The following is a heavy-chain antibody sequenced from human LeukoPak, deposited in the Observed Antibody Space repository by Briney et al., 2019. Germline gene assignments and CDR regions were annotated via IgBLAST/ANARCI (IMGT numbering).Heavy chain of an antibody. CDR1: GFTFSRYS. CDR2: ISTSSIYI. V-gene: IGHV3-21*01. D-gene: IGHD3-22*01. CDR3: ARDKNYYSSGYYPGSYGMDV. Sequence: GGSLRLSCAASGFTFSRYSLNWVRQAPGKGLEGVGAISTSSIYIYYADSVKGRFTISRDNAKNSLYLQMNSLRAEDTAVYYCARDKNYYSSGYYPGSYGMDVWGQGTTVTVSS. J-gene: IGHJ6*02.